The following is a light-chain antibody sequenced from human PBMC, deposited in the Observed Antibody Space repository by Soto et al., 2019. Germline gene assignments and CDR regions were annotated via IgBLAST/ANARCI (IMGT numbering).Light chain of an antibody. CDR2: EGS. V-gene: IGLV2-23*03. CDR3: CSYAGSSTFAV. Sequence: QSALTQPASVSGSPGQSITISCTGTSSDAGSYNLVSWYQQHAGKAPKLMIYEGSERPSGVSNRFSGSKSGNTASLTISGLQAEDEADYYCCSYAGSSTFAVFGGGTQLTVL. CDR1: SSDAGSYNL. J-gene: IGLJ7*01.